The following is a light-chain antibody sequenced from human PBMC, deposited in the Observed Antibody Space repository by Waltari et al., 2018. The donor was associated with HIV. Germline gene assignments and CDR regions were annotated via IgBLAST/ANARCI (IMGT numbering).Light chain of an antibody. CDR2: GAS. V-gene: IGKV3-20*01. Sequence: MVLTQSPGTLSLSPGDRAILSCRASQRVSANFLVWYQQRPGQAPRLLVYGASRRATSTPARFSCGGSGTDFTLTINRLQPEDFAVYYCQQCATSPWTFGQGTTV. CDR1: QRVSANF. J-gene: IGKJ1*01. CDR3: QQCATSPWT.